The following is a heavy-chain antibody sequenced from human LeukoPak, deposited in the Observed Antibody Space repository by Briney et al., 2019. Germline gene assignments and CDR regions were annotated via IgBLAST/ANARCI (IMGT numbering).Heavy chain of an antibody. V-gene: IGHV3-23*01. J-gene: IGHJ4*02. Sequence: GGSLRLSCAASGFTFSSYAMSWVRQAPGKGLEWVSAISGSGGSTYYADSVKGRFTISRDNSKNTLYLQMNSLRAEDTAVYYCAKDHTPSSWHPSGYWGQGTLVTVSS. CDR2: ISGSGGST. CDR3: AKDHTPSSWHPSGY. D-gene: IGHD6-13*01. CDR1: GFTFSSYA.